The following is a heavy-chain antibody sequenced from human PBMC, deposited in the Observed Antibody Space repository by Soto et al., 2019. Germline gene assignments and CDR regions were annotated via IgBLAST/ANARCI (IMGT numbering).Heavy chain of an antibody. CDR1: GYTFTSYA. D-gene: IGHD3-22*01. J-gene: IGHJ3*02. CDR3: AREKNPLSPYYYDSSGSPSAFDI. CDR2: INAGNGNT. Sequence: ASVKVSCKASGYTFTSYAMHWVRQAPGQRLEWMGWINAGNGNTKYSQKFQGRVTITRDTSASTAYMELSSLRSEDTAVYYCAREKNPLSPYYYDSSGSPSAFDIWGQGTMVTVSS. V-gene: IGHV1-3*01.